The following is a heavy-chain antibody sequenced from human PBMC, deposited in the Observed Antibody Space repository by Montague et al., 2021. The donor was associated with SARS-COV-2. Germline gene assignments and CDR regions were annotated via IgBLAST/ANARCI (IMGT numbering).Heavy chain of an antibody. CDR3: ARVVSSYYGMDV. CDR2: IWYDGSNK. D-gene: IGHD2-21*01. Sequence: SLRLSCAASGFTFSSYGMHWVRQAPGKGLEWVAVIWYDGSNKYYXDSVKGRFTISRDNSKNTLYLQMNSLRAEDTAVYYCARVVSSYYGMDVWGQGTTVTVSS. J-gene: IGHJ6*02. V-gene: IGHV3-33*01. CDR1: GFTFSSYG.